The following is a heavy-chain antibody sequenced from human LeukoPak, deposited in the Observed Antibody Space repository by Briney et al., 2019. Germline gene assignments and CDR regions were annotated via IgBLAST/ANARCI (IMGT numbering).Heavy chain of an antibody. Sequence: SETLSLTCTVSGGSINTYFWSWIRQPPGKGLEWIGRIYTSGSTNYNPSLKSRVTMSVDTSKNQFSLKLSSVTAADTAVYYCARGEGNYYYYGMDVWGQGTTVTVSS. CDR3: ARGEGNYYYYGMDV. V-gene: IGHV4-4*07. CDR2: IYTSGST. J-gene: IGHJ6*02. CDR1: GGSINTYF. D-gene: IGHD6-13*01.